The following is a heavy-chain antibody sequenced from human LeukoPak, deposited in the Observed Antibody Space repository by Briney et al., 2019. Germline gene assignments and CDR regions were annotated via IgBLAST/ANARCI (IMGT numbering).Heavy chain of an antibody. CDR3: AHRGYGNYPSSKWFDP. CDR2: IYWNDDK. Sequence: SGPTLVKPTQTLTLTCTFSGFSLGSGGVGVGWIRQPPGKALQWLAVIYWNDDKRYSPSLKSRLTITKDTSKNQVVLTMTNMDPVDTATYYCAHRGYGNYPSSKWFDPWGQGILVLVSS. D-gene: IGHD4-11*01. J-gene: IGHJ5*02. V-gene: IGHV2-5*01. CDR1: GFSLGSGGVG.